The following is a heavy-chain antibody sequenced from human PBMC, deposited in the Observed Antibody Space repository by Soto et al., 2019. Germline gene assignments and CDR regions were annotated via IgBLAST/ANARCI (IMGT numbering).Heavy chain of an antibody. Sequence: QITLKESGPSLVKPTQPLTLTCTFSGFSLSTSGVGVGWFRLPPGKALEWLALIYWDDDKRYSPSLKSRLTITKDTSKNQVVLTMTNMDPVDTATYYCAHSRIAAAGTAFDYWGQGTLVTVSS. D-gene: IGHD6-13*01. J-gene: IGHJ4*02. CDR2: IYWDDDK. V-gene: IGHV2-5*02. CDR1: GFSLSTSGVG. CDR3: AHSRIAAAGTAFDY.